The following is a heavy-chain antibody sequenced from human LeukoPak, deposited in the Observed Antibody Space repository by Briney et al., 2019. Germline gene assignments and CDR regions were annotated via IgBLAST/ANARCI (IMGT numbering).Heavy chain of an antibody. D-gene: IGHD5-12*01. CDR2: ISYDVGKK. CDR3: ARGGSYYYYYMDV. V-gene: IGHV3-30*03. J-gene: IGHJ6*03. CDR1: GFTFSSYG. Sequence: GRSLRLSCAASGFTFSSYGMHWVRQAPGKGLEWVAVISYDVGKKYYADSVKGRFTISRDNSKNTLYLQMNSLRAEDTAVYYCARGGSYYYYYMDVWGKGTTVTVSS.